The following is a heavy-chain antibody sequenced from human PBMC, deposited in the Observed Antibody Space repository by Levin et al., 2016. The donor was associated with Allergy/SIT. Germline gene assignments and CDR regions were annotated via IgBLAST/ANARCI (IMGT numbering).Heavy chain of an antibody. CDR3: ATGVVAASDAFDI. Sequence: SETLSLTCTVSGDSITSGDYYWSWIRQRPGKGLEWIGYIYYTGSTYFDPSLKSRLTISLDTSKNQFSLNLSSVTAADTAVYYCATGVVAASDAFDIWGQGTVVTVSS. CDR1: GDSITSGDYY. V-gene: IGHV4-30-4*08. CDR2: IYYTGST. J-gene: IGHJ3*02. D-gene: IGHD2-15*01.